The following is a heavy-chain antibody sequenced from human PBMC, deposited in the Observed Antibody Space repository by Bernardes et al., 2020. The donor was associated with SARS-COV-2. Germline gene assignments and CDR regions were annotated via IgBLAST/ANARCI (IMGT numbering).Heavy chain of an antibody. V-gene: IGHV1-2*04. CDR2: INPNSGGT. J-gene: IGHJ6*02. CDR1: GYTFTGYY. CDR3: AREMLSGVFWSGYVSMYGMDV. D-gene: IGHD3-3*01. Sequence: ASVKVSCKASGYTFTGYYMHWVRQAPGQGLEWMGWINPNSGGTNYAQKFQGWVTMTRDTSISTAYMELSRLRSDDTAVYYCAREMLSGVFWSGYVSMYGMDVWGQGTTVTVSS.